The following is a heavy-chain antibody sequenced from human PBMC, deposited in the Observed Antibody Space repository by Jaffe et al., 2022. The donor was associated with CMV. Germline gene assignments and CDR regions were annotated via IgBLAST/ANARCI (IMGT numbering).Heavy chain of an antibody. Sequence: QVQLAQSGAELKKPGASVKVSCKASGDTFRRNLFNWVRQAPGQGLEWMGYISGRNGQANFAQKFEGRVTMTTDTSSSTAYMELRSLRSDDTAVYYCARGSGHFSMTVIDVWGLGTLVIVSS. CDR1: GDTFRRNL. CDR3: ARGSGHFSMTVIDV. V-gene: IGHV1-18*01. CDR2: ISGRNGQA. J-gene: IGHJ4*02. D-gene: IGHD3-22*01.